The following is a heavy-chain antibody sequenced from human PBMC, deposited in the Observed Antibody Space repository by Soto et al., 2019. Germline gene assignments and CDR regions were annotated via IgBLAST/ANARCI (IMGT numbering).Heavy chain of an antibody. V-gene: IGHV1-18*01. Sequence: QVQLVQSGSEVKKPWASVKVSCKASGYTFTSYGISWVRQAPGQGLEWMGWISAYNGNTNYAQKLQGRVTMTTDTSTSTAYIELRSLRSDDTAVYYCARASGSSSWFDPWGQGTLVTVSS. CDR1: GYTFTSYG. D-gene: IGHD1-26*01. J-gene: IGHJ5*02. CDR3: ARASGSSSWFDP. CDR2: ISAYNGNT.